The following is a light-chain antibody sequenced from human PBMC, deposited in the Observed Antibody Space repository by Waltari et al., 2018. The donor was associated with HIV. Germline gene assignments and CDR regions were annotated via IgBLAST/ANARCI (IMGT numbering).Light chain of an antibody. CDR3: AAWDDSLGGVL. CDR1: SSTIGGNN. Sequence: QSVLTQPPSASGAPGQRATMSCPGSSSTIGGNNVHGYHHLPGSAPKLLIPRNNNRPSGVPDRFSGSKSGTSASLAISGLRSEDEADYYCAAWDDSLGGVLFGGGTKLTVL. CDR2: RNN. J-gene: IGLJ3*02. V-gene: IGLV1-47*01.